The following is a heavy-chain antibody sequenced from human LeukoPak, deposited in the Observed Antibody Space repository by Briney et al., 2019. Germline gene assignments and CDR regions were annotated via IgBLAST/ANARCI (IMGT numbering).Heavy chain of an antibody. Sequence: ASVKVSCKASGYTFTSYGISWVRQAPGQGLEWMGWISAYNGNTNYAQKLQGRVTTTTDTSTSTAYMELRSLRSDDTAVYYCARNRGYCSSTSCPPANWFDPWGQGTLVTVSS. CDR2: ISAYNGNT. J-gene: IGHJ5*02. D-gene: IGHD2-2*01. CDR1: GYTFTSYG. CDR3: ARNRGYCSSTSCPPANWFDP. V-gene: IGHV1-18*01.